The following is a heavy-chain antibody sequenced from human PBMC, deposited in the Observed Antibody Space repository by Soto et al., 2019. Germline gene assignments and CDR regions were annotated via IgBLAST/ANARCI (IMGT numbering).Heavy chain of an antibody. V-gene: IGHV3-33*01. CDR2: IWYDGSKR. J-gene: IGHJ3*01. CDR3: ARGWGRGVHHRWLDV. Sequence: QEQLVESGGGVVQPGRSLRLSCAASGFSFRNYGIHWVRQAPGKGLDWVAVIWYDGSKRYYADSVRGRFTISRDNSGNTMHLQMDSLRAEDTAVYYCARGWGRGVHHRWLDVWGQGTTVVVS. D-gene: IGHD2-15*01. CDR1: GFSFRNYG.